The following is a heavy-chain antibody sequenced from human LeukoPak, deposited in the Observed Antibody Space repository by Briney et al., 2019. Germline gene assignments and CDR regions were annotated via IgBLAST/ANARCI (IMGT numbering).Heavy chain of an antibody. J-gene: IGHJ4*02. CDR1: GAHDRRNNFY. CDR3: ARGSINYGAYFSS. CDR2: IYTRGSA. D-gene: IGHD4-17*01. Sequence: PSETLSLTCTVSGAHDRRNNFYLSSIRHPAGKGLEWIGRIYTRGSADYNPSLKSRVTISLDTSKNHLSLNLSSVTAADTAIYYCARGSINYGAYFSSWGQGTPVSVSS. V-gene: IGHV4-61*02.